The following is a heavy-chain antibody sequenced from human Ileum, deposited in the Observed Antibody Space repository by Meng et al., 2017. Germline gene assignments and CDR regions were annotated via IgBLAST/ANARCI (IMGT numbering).Heavy chain of an antibody. CDR3: ATPGGSGWSRGFDY. D-gene: IGHD6-19*01. V-gene: IGHV3-30*01. J-gene: IGHJ4*02. CDR1: GFTFSNYA. Sequence: QVQLVESGGGVVQPGRSLRLSWAASGFTFSNYALHWVRQAPGKGLEWVAVMSYDGNNKYYADSVKGRFTISRDNSKNTLFLQMNSLRAEDTAVYYCATPGGSGWSRGFDYWGQGTLVTVSS. CDR2: MSYDGNNK.